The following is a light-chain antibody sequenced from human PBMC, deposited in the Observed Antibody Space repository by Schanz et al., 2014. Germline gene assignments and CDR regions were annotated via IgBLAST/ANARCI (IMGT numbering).Light chain of an antibody. CDR1: QSVHINY. Sequence: EIVLTQSPGTLSLSPGERATLSCRASQSVHINYLAWHQQKPGQAPRLLIYGTSIRATGIPDRFSGSGSGTDFTLTISSLEPEDFAVYYCQQRSNWPIFTFGPGTKVDIK. CDR3: QQRSNWPIFT. V-gene: IGKV3D-20*02. CDR2: GTS. J-gene: IGKJ3*01.